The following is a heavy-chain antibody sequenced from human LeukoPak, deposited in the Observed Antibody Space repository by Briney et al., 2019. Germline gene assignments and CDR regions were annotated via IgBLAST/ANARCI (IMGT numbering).Heavy chain of an antibody. V-gene: IGHV3-33*01. J-gene: IGHJ4*02. CDR3: ASTSGSSGGY. CDR2: IWFDGSNT. CDR1: GFTFSSYT. Sequence: PGGSLRLSCAASGFTFSSYTMHWVRQAPGKGLEWVAVIWFDGSNTYYADSVKGRFTISRDNSKNTLYLQMNSLRAEDTASYYCASTSGSSGGYWGQGTLVTVSS. D-gene: IGHD1-26*01.